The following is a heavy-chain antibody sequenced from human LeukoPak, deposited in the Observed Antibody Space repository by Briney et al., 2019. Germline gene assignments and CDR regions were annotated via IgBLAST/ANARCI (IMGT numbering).Heavy chain of an antibody. V-gene: IGHV4-59*01. J-gene: IGHJ4*02. D-gene: IGHD3-10*01. CDR3: ARSELLWFGGVNSGFDY. CDR2: FYYSGST. Sequence: SETLSLTCTVSGGSISSYYWSWIRQLPGKGLDWIGSFYYSGSTNYNPSLKSRVTISIDMSRTQFSLKLSSVTAADTAVYYCARSELLWFGGVNSGFDYWGQGTLVTVSS. CDR1: GGSISSYY.